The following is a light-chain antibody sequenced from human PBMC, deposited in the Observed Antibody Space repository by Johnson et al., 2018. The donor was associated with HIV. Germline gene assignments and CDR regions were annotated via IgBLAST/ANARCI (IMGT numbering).Light chain of an antibody. CDR3: GTWDNSLSAV. Sequence: QSVLTQPPSVSAAPGQKVTISCSGSSSNIGNNYVSWYQQLPGTAPKLLIYDNNKRPSGIPDRFSGSKSGTSATLGITGLQTGDEADYYCGTWDNSLSAVFGTGTKFTVL. CDR1: SSNIGNNY. J-gene: IGLJ1*01. V-gene: IGLV1-51*01. CDR2: DNN.